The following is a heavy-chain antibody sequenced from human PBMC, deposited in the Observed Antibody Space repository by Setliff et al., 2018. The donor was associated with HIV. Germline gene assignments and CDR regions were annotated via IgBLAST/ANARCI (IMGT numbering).Heavy chain of an antibody. CDR2: VYYSGST. CDR1: GVSTSSSSYY. J-gene: IGHJ4*02. D-gene: IGHD6-19*01. V-gene: IGHV4-39*01. Sequence: PSETLSLTCTVSGVSTSSSSYYWGWIRQPPGKGLDWIGYVYYSGSTYYSPSLKSRLTISVDTSKNHFSLRLSSVTAADTAVYYCVRQGAVHGHSFDSWGPGALVTVSS. CDR3: VRQGAVHGHSFDS.